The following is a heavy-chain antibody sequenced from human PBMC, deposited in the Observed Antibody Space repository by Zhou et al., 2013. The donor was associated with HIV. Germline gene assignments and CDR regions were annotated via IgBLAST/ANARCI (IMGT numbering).Heavy chain of an antibody. CDR2: IIPIFGTA. Sequence: QVQLVQSGAEVKKPGSSVKVSCKASGGTFSSYAISWVRQAPGQGLEWMGGIIPIFGTANYAQKFQGRVTITADESTSTAYMELSSLRSEDTAVYYCARDTGLCRSSTSCLYYYYYYMDVWGKGTTVTVSS. CDR3: ARDTGLCRSSTSCLYYYYYYMDV. CDR1: GGTFSSYA. D-gene: IGHD2-2*01. V-gene: IGHV1-69*12. J-gene: IGHJ6*03.